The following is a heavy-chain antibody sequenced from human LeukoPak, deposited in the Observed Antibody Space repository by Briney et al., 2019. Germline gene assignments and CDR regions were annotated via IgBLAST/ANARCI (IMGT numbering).Heavy chain of an antibody. D-gene: IGHD1-1*01. CDR1: GGSFSGYY. CDR2: INHSGST. J-gene: IGHJ5*02. Sequence: PSETLSLTRAVYGGSFSGYYWSWIRQPPGKGLEWIGEINHSGSTNYNPSLKRRVTISVDTSKNRFSLSLSSVTAADTAVYYCARAGLWNSWGQGTLVTVSS. V-gene: IGHV4-34*01. CDR3: ARAGLWNS.